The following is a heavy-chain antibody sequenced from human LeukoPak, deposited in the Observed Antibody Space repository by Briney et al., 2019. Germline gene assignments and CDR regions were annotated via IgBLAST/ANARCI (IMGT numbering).Heavy chain of an antibody. J-gene: IGHJ4*02. CDR1: GFTFSSYW. CDR2: ISTSGGAV. CDR3: ARGVY. Sequence: GGSLRLSCAASGFTFSSYWMSWVRQAPGKGLEWVSYISTSGGAVYYADSVKGRFTISRDNAKNSLYLQMNSLRAEDTAVYYCARGVYWGQGTLVTVSS. V-gene: IGHV3-48*04.